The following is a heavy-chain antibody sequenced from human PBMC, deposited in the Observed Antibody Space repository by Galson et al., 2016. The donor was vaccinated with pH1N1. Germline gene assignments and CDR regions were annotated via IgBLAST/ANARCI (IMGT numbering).Heavy chain of an antibody. V-gene: IGHV5-51*01. Sequence: QSGAEVKKPGESLKISCKGSGYSFSNSWIVWVRQMPEKGLEWMGIIYLGDSDTTNSPSFQGQVTISADKSISTAYLQWSSLKASDTAIYYCATPRGSSSLAFDYWGQGTLVTVSS. CDR2: IYLGDSDT. J-gene: IGHJ4*02. D-gene: IGHD1-26*01. CDR1: GYSFSNSW. CDR3: ATPRGSSSLAFDY.